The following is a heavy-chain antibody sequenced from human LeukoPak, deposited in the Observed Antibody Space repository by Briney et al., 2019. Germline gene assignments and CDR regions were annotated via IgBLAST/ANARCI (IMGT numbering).Heavy chain of an antibody. CDR3: AKGRALEVVAAFNY. V-gene: IGHV3-23*01. CDR2: ISGSGANT. J-gene: IGHJ4*02. Sequence: PGGSLRLSCAASGFTFKNFAMTWVRQAPGKGLEWVSAISGSGANTYYAGSVKSRFTISRDNSKNTLSLQMNTLRTDDTAVYYCAKGRALEVVAAFNYWGQGTVVTVSS. CDR1: GFTFKNFA. D-gene: IGHD2-15*01.